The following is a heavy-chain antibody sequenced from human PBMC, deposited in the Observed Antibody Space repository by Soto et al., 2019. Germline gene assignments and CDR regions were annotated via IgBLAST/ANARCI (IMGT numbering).Heavy chain of an antibody. J-gene: IGHJ4*02. Sequence: PGGSLRLSCAASGFTFSNAWMSWVRQAPGKGLEWVGRIKSKTDGGTTDYAAPVKGRFTISRDDSKNTLYLQMNSLKTEDTAVYYCTTGGTGVDYYFDYWGQGTLVTVSS. CDR3: TTGGTGVDYYFDY. V-gene: IGHV3-15*01. D-gene: IGHD7-27*01. CDR2: IKSKTDGGTT. CDR1: GFTFSNAW.